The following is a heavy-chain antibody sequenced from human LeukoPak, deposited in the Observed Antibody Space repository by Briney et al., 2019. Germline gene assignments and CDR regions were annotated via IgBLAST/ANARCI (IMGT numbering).Heavy chain of an antibody. Sequence: GGSLRLSCAASGFTFSSYGMHWVRQAPGKGLEWVAVISYDGSNKYYADSVKGRFTISRDNSKNTLYLQMNSLRAEDTAVYYCARESSYGGILDYWGQGTLVTVSS. CDR3: ARESSYGGILDY. CDR2: ISYDGSNK. V-gene: IGHV3-30*03. J-gene: IGHJ4*02. D-gene: IGHD4-23*01. CDR1: GFTFSSYG.